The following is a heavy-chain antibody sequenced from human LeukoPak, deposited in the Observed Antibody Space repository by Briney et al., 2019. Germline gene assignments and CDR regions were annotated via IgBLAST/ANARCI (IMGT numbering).Heavy chain of an antibody. J-gene: IGHJ4*02. CDR3: AKDGIAAAGPWYFDY. CDR2: ISSSSNYI. Sequence: GGSLRLSCAPSGFTFSTYSMNWVRQAPGKGLEWVSSISSSSNYIYYADSLKGRFTISRDNSKNTLYLQMNSLRAEDTAVYYCAKDGIAAAGPWYFDYWGQGTLVTVSS. V-gene: IGHV3-21*04. D-gene: IGHD6-13*01. CDR1: GFTFSTYS.